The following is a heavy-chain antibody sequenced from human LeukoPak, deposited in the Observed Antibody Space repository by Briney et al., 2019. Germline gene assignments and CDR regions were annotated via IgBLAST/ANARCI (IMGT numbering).Heavy chain of an antibody. D-gene: IGHD3-3*01. V-gene: IGHV4-34*01. CDR1: GGSFSGYY. CDR3: ARERTYDFWSGYYHYFDY. J-gene: IGHJ4*02. CDR2: INHSGST. Sequence: SETLSLTCAVYGGSFSGYYWSWIRQPSGKGLEWIGEINHSGSTNYNPSLKSRVTISVDTSKNQFSLKLSSVTAADTAVYYCARERTYDFWSGYYHYFDYWGQGTLVTVSS.